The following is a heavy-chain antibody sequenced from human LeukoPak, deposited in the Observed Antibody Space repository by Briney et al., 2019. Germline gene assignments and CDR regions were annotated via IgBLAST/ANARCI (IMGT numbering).Heavy chain of an antibody. CDR1: GFTFSSYA. J-gene: IGHJ4*02. V-gene: IGHV3-30-3*01. CDR2: ISYDGSTK. D-gene: IGHD2-15*01. Sequence: TGGSLRLSCAASGFTFSSYAMHWVRQAPGKGLEWVAYISYDGSTKNYADSVKGRFTISRDNSKDTLYLQMNSLRAEDTAVYYCARGYCSGGSCYPGYFDYWGQGTLVTVSS. CDR3: ARGYCSGGSCYPGYFDY.